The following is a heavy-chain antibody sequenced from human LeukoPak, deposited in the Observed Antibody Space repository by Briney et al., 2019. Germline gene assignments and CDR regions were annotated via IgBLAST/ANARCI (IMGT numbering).Heavy chain of an antibody. CDR1: GGSFSGYY. CDR3: ARHNGDSPFDY. V-gene: IGHV4-34*01. J-gene: IGHJ4*02. Sequence: SETLSLTCAVYGGSFSGYYWSWIRQPPGKGLEWIGEINHSGSTNYNPSLKSRVTISVDTSKNQFSLKLSSVTAADTAVYYCARHNGDSPFDYWGRGTLVTVSS. D-gene: IGHD2-21*02. CDR2: INHSGST.